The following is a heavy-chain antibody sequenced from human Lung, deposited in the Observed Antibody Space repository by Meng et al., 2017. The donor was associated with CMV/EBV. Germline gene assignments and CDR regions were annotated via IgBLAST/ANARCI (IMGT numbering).Heavy chain of an antibody. Sequence: SXXVSXKASGGTFSSYAISWVRQAPGQGLEWMGGIIPILGIANYAQKFQGRVTITADKSTSTAYMELSSLRSEDTAVYYCARERADYYDSSGYYYVPYYYYGMDVWXQGNXVTVSS. CDR2: IIPILGIA. CDR3: ARERADYYDSSGYYYVPYYYYGMDV. V-gene: IGHV1-69*10. CDR1: GGTFSSYA. J-gene: IGHJ6*02. D-gene: IGHD3-22*01.